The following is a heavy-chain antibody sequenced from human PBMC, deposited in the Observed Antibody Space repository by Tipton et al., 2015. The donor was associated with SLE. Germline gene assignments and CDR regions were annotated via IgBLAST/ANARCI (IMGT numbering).Heavy chain of an antibody. J-gene: IGHJ6*03. CDR1: GGSISSGSYY. Sequence: LRLSCTVSGGSISSGSYYWSWIRQPAGKGLEWIGRIYTSGSTNYNPSLKSRVTISVDTSKNQFSLKLSSVTAADTAVYYCARDSPERSGNYYYYYMDVGGKGTTVTVSS. V-gene: IGHV4-61*02. CDR2: IYTSGST. D-gene: IGHD1-1*01. CDR3: ARDSPERSGNYYYYYMDV.